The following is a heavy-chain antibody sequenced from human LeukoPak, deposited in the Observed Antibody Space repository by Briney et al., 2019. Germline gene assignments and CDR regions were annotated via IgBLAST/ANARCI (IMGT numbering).Heavy chain of an antibody. CDR2: MNPNSGNT. V-gene: IGHV1-8*01. J-gene: IGHJ6*03. D-gene: IGHD1-26*01. Sequence: GGSVRVSCKASGYTFTSYDINWVRQATGQGREWMGGMNPNSGNTGYAQKFQGRVTMTRNTSISTAYMELSSLRSEDTAVDYCARGRRATIVGATGEVYYYYMDVWGKGTTVTISS. CDR1: GYTFTSYD. CDR3: ARGRRATIVGATGEVYYYYMDV.